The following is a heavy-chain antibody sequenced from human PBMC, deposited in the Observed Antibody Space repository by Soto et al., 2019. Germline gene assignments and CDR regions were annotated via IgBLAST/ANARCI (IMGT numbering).Heavy chain of an antibody. CDR2: ISGSGGST. V-gene: IGHV3-23*01. CDR3: AKEHPVDIINSGWPGLPLR. D-gene: IGHD6-19*01. Sequence: EVQLLESGGGLVQPGGSLRLSCAASGFTFSSYAMSWVRQAPGKGLEWVSAISGSGGSTYYADSVKGRFTISRDNSKNTLYLQMNSLRAEDTAVYYCAKEHPVDIINSGWPGLPLRWGQGTLVTVSS. J-gene: IGHJ4*02. CDR1: GFTFSSYA.